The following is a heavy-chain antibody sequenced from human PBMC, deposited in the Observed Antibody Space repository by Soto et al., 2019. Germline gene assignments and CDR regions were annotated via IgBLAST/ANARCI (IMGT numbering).Heavy chain of an antibody. D-gene: IGHD3-16*02. CDR2: INHSGST. CDR3: ARGGTYYDYIWGSYRRYYFDY. V-gene: IGHV4-34*01. J-gene: IGHJ4*02. Sequence: QVQLQQWGAGLLKPSETLSLTCAVYGGSLSGYYWSWIRQPPGKGLEWIGEINHSGSTNYNPSLKSRVPISVDTSKNQFSLKLSSVTAADTAVYYCARGGTYYDYIWGSYRRYYFDYWGQGTLVTVSS. CDR1: GGSLSGYY.